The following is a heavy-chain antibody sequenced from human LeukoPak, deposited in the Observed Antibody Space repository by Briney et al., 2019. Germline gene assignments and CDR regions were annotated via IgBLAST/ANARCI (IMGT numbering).Heavy chain of an antibody. Sequence: PGGSLRLSCAASGFTFSVHWMHWVRQVPGKGLMGVSRINIDGSDTTYADSVKGRFTISRDNAKNTLYLQMNSLTAEDTAVYYCTRSGYMNGYDYWGQGTLVTVSS. CDR3: TRSGYMNGYDY. CDR1: GFTFSVHW. V-gene: IGHV3-74*03. CDR2: INIDGSDT. D-gene: IGHD5-24*01. J-gene: IGHJ4*02.